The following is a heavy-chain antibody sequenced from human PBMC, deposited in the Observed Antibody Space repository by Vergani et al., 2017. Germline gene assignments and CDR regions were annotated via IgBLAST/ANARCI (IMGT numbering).Heavy chain of an antibody. D-gene: IGHD2-2*01. Sequence: QVQLVQSGAEVKKPGASVKVSCKASGYTFTGYYMHWVRQAPGQGLEWMGGIIPIFGTANYAQKCQGRVTITADESTSTAYMELSSLRSEDTAVYYCARGNIVVVPAAVTNWFDPWGQGTLVTVSS. V-gene: IGHV1-69*01. J-gene: IGHJ5*02. CDR1: GYTFTGYY. CDR2: IIPIFGTA. CDR3: ARGNIVVVPAAVTNWFDP.